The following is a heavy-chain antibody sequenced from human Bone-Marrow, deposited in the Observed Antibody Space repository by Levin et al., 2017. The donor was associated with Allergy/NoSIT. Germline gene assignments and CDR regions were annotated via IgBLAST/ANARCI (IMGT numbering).Heavy chain of an antibody. CDR1: GDSISSYY. CDR2: IYTSGST. V-gene: IGHV4-4*07. D-gene: IGHD1-14*01. Sequence: SQTLSLTCTVSGDSISSYYWSWIRQPAGKGLEWIGRIYTSGSTNYNPSLKSRVTMSLDTSKNQFSLKLSSVTAADTAVYYCARDRWSINHGDFDLWGRGTLVTVSS. J-gene: IGHJ2*01. CDR3: ARDRWSINHGDFDL.